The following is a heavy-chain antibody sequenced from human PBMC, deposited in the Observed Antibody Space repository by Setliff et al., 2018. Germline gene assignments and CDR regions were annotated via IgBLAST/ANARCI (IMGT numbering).Heavy chain of an antibody. CDR3: AKAASPLFGIPGVEYHFDS. V-gene: IGHV3-23*03. CDR2: IFGGASST. CDR1: GFTFSSYA. D-gene: IGHD3-3*01. J-gene: IGHJ4*02. Sequence: GGSLRLSCTASGFTFSSYAVSWVRQAPGKGLEWVSTIFGGASSTYYADSVWGRFTISRDNSRSTLYLQMNSLRAEDTAIYYCAKAASPLFGIPGVEYHFDSWRQGKLVTVSS.